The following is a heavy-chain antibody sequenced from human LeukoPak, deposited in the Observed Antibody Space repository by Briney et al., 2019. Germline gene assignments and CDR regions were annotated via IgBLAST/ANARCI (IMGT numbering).Heavy chain of an antibody. CDR1: GFSFRDRY. CDR2: ISPNSDNI. CDR3: AKARSGNYYKFDY. V-gene: IGHV3-11*01. Sequence: GGSLRLSCAATGFSFRDRYVSWIRQAPGKGMEWVAYISPNSDNIHYADSVKGRFTISRDNAKNSLFLQVNSLRAEGTAVYYCAKARSGNYYKFDYWGQGTLVTVSS. J-gene: IGHJ4*02. D-gene: IGHD3-10*01.